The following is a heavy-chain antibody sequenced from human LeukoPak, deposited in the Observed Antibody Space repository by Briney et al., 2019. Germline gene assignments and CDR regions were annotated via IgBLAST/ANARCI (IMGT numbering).Heavy chain of an antibody. CDR2: IGASGGST. D-gene: IGHD6-19*01. Sequence: GGSLRLSCATSGFTFSSYAMSWVRQAPEKGLEWVSGIGASGGSTYYADSVKGRFTISRDNSKNTLYLQMNSLIAEDTAVYYCARSSSGWYYFDYWGQGTLVTVSS. CDR1: GFTFSSYA. J-gene: IGHJ4*02. CDR3: ARSSSGWYYFDY. V-gene: IGHV3-23*01.